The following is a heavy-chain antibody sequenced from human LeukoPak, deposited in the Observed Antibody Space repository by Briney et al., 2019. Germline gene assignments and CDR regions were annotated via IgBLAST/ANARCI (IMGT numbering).Heavy chain of an antibody. CDR2: ISAYNGNT. D-gene: IGHD2-2*03. J-gene: IGHJ5*02. Sequence: WASAKVSCKASGYTFTSYGISWVRQAPGQGLEWMGWISAYNGNTNYAQKLQGRVTMTTDTSTSTAYMELRSLRSDDTAVYYCARDLDIVVVPAAMGSWGQGTLVTVSS. V-gene: IGHV1-18*01. CDR3: ARDLDIVVVPAAMGS. CDR1: GYTFTSYG.